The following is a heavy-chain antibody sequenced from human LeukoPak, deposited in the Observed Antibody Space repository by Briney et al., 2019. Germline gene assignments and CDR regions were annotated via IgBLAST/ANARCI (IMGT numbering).Heavy chain of an antibody. D-gene: IGHD6-6*01. CDR3: ARGALQRIEYSSSYFYRAKNAFDI. V-gene: IGHV4-31*03. Sequence: PSQTLSLTCTVSGGSINSGGYYWSWIRQHPGKGLEWIGYIYYSGSTYYNPSLKSRVTISVDTSKNQFSLKLSSVTAADTAVYYCARGALQRIEYSSSYFYRAKNAFDIWGQGTMVTVSS. J-gene: IGHJ3*02. CDR2: IYYSGST. CDR1: GGSINSGGYY.